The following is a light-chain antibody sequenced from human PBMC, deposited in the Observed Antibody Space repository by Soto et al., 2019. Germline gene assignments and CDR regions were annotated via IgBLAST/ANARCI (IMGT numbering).Light chain of an antibody. J-gene: IGKJ1*01. Sequence: EIVITQSPATLSVSPGERATLSCRASQIVSSNYLAWYQQKPGQAPRLLIYGASNRATGIPARFSGSGSGTEFTLTISSLQSEDFAVYYCQQYNNWPPRTFGQGTKVDIK. CDR2: GAS. V-gene: IGKV3-15*01. CDR3: QQYNNWPPRT. CDR1: QIVSSN.